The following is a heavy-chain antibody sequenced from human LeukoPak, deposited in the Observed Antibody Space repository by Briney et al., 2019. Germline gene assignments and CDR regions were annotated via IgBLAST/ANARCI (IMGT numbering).Heavy chain of an antibody. CDR1: GFTFSNFA. D-gene: IGHD2-2*02. J-gene: IGHJ6*03. CDR2: ISSSSSTI. Sequence: GGSLRLSCAASGFTFSNFAMVWVRQAPGKGLEWVSYISSSSSTIYYADSVKGRFTISRDNAKNSLYLQMNSLRAEDTAVYYCARDLRVPAAISDMDVWGKGTTVTVSS. CDR3: ARDLRVPAAISDMDV. V-gene: IGHV3-48*04.